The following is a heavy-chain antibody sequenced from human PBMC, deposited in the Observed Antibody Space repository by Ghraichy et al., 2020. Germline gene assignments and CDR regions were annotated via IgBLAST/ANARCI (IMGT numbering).Heavy chain of an antibody. J-gene: IGHJ6*02. V-gene: IGHV3-64*01. CDR2: ISKDGCAT. CDR1: GFTFSSYF. CDR3: ARGAYCGGGTCFSPGHINRWDV. Sequence: GGSLRLSCVGSGFTFSSYFIHWVRQAPGKGLECVSAISKDGCATYYETSVKGRFTMSRDHSKNTVYLQMGSLRVEDKGVYYCARGAYCGGGTCFSPGHINRWDVWGRGTTVTFSS. D-gene: IGHD2-21*01.